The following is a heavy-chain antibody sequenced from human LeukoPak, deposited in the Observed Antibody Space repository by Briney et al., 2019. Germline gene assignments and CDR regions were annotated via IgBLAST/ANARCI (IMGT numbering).Heavy chain of an antibody. J-gene: IGHJ3*02. CDR2: VYSGGGT. CDR3: VKTMVTFGGIIRADAFDI. CDR1: GFTVSSNH. D-gene: IGHD3-16*01. V-gene: IGHV3-66*01. Sequence: GGSLRLSCAASGFTVSSNHMSWVRQAPGKGLEWVSVVYSGGGTYYADSVKGRFTTSRDNFKNTLYLQMSSLRPEDTAVYYCVKTMVTFGGIIRADAFDIWGQGTMVTVSS.